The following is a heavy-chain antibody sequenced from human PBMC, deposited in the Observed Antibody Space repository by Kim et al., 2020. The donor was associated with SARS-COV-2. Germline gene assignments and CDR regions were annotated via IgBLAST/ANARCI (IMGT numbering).Heavy chain of an antibody. CDR3: AREDRYYDGMDV. Sequence: YNPALKSRVTISVDTSKNQFTMKLSSVTAAETAVYYCAREDRYYDGMDVCSQATTVTVAS. V-gene: IGHV4-59*01. D-gene: IGHD3-16*02. J-gene: IGHJ6*02.